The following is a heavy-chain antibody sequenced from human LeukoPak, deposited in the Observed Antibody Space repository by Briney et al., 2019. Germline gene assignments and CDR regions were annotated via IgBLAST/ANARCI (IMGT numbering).Heavy chain of an antibody. J-gene: IGHJ6*02. CDR3: ARGGGLDV. D-gene: IGHD3-16*01. Sequence: GGSLRLSCAASGFTFSSYWMNWARQAPGKGLEWVASIYHNGNVNYYVDSVKGRFTISRDNAKNSLYLQMSNLRAEDTAVYFCARGGGLDVWGQGATVTVSS. CDR2: IYHNGNVN. V-gene: IGHV3-7*03. CDR1: GFTFSSYW.